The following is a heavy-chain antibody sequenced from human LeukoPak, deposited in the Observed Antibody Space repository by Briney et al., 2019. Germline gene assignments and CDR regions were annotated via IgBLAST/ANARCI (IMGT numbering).Heavy chain of an antibody. CDR2: IYYSGST. Sequence: SETLSLTCTVSGGSISSSSYYWGWIRQPPGKGLEWIGSIYYSGSTYYNPSLKSRVTISVDTSKNQFSLKLSSVTAADTAVYYCARGPLSYGYPYNWFDPWGQGTLVTVSS. D-gene: IGHD5-18*01. V-gene: IGHV4-39*07. CDR1: GGSISSSSYY. CDR3: ARGPLSYGYPYNWFDP. J-gene: IGHJ5*02.